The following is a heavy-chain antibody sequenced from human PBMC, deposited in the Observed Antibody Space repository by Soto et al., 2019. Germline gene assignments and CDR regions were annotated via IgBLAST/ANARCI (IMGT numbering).Heavy chain of an antibody. D-gene: IGHD4-17*01. V-gene: IGHV3-64*01. J-gene: IGHJ6*03. CDR1: GFTFSSYA. CDR3: ERATDTVTTHGHYYYYMDV. CDR2: ISSNGGST. Sequence: EVQLVESGGGLVQPGGSLRLSCAASGFTFSSYAMHWVRQAPGKGLEYVSAISSNGGSTYYANSVKGRFTISRDNSKNTLYLQMGRLRAEDMAVYYCERATDTVTTHGHYYYYMDVWGKGTTVTGSS.